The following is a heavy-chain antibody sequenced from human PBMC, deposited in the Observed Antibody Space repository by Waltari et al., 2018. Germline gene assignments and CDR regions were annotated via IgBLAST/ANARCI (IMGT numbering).Heavy chain of an antibody. J-gene: IGHJ4*02. V-gene: IGHV3-23*01. Sequence: EVQLLESGGGLVQPGGSLRLSCAASGFTFSSYAMSWVRPAPGKGLDWVSAISGSGGSTSYADSVKGRFTISRDNSKNTLYLQMNSLRAEDTAVYYCAKASGIAAAGAFDYWGQGTLVTVSS. CDR2: ISGSGGST. CDR1: GFTFSSYA. CDR3: AKASGIAAAGAFDY. D-gene: IGHD6-13*01.